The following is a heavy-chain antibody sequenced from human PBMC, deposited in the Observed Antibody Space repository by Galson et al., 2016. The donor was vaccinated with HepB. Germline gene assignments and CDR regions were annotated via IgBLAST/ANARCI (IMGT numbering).Heavy chain of an antibody. CDR1: GGSISSSSYY. V-gene: IGHV4-39*01. CDR3: ATSHSYDYDSSGYLLFDN. J-gene: IGHJ4*02. D-gene: IGHD3-22*01. CDR2: IYYSGTT. Sequence: ETLSLTCTVSGGSISSSSYYWGWIRQSPGKGLEWIGSIYYSGTTYYNSSLKSRVTIFIDTSRNQFSLKLSSVTAADTAVYYCATSHSYDYDSSGYLLFDNWGQGTLVTVSS.